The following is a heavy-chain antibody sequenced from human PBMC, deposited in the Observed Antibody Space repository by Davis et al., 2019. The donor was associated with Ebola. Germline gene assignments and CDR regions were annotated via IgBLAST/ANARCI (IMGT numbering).Heavy chain of an antibody. Sequence: ETLSLTCAASGFTFSSYSMNWVRQAPGKGLEWVSSISSSSSYIYYADSVKGRFTISRDNAKNSLYLQMNSLRAEDTAVYYCARSSIAARPGYYYGMDVWGQGTTVTVSS. CDR2: ISSSSSYI. V-gene: IGHV3-21*01. D-gene: IGHD6-6*01. CDR3: ARSSIAARPGYYYGMDV. CDR1: GFTFSSYS. J-gene: IGHJ6*02.